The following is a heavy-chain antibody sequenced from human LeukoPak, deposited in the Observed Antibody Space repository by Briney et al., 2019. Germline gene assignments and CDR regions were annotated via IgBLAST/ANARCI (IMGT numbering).Heavy chain of an antibody. CDR2: IYYSGST. Sequence: SETLSLTCTVSGGSISTYYWSWIRQPPGKGLEWIGYIYYSGSTNYNPSLKSRVTISVDTSKNQFSLKLSSVTAADTAVYYCARQGGHDYGDYVELYYFDYWGQGTLVTVSS. D-gene: IGHD4-17*01. V-gene: IGHV4-59*08. CDR1: GGSISTYY. J-gene: IGHJ4*02. CDR3: ARQGGHDYGDYVELYYFDY.